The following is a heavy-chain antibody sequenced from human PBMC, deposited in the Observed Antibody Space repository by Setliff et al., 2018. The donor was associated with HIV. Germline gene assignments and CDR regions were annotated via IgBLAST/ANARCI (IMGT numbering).Heavy chain of an antibody. Sequence: GESLKISCATSGFTFSNYIMNWVRQAPGKGLDWVSSISGTTTYIYYADSVKGRFTIPRDNTKNSLYLQMNSLRPEDTGLYYCAREGMTSRNLDIWGQGTMVTVSS. V-gene: IGHV3-21*01. CDR3: AREGMTSRNLDI. CDR1: GFTFSNYI. CDR2: ISGTTTYI. J-gene: IGHJ3*02.